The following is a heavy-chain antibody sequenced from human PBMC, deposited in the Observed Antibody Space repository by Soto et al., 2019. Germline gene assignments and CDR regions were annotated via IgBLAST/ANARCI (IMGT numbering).Heavy chain of an antibody. D-gene: IGHD3-3*01. CDR1: GGSFSGYY. Sequence: QVQLQQCGVELFKLSEALSLTCSVYGGSFSGYYWSWIRQPPGKGLEWIGEINHSGSTNYNPSLNRRVTLSVDTSKNQFSLKLSSVTASDTAVYYCAITLAWDNWFDPSGQGTLVTVSS. J-gene: IGHJ5*02. CDR3: AITLAWDNWFDP. CDR2: INHSGST. V-gene: IGHV4-34*01.